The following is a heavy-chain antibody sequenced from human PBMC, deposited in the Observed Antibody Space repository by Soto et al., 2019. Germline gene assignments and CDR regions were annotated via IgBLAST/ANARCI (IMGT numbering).Heavy chain of an antibody. CDR3: ARHRTDVVAAPAPLRWGAPHDYHYYYYMDV. CDR1: GFTFSSSS. Sequence: GGSLRLSCAASGFTFSSSSMTWVRQAPGKGLEWVATIKQDGSERYYVDSVKGRFTISRDNAKKSLYLQMNSLRAEDTALYYCARHRTDVVAAPAPLRWGAPHDYHYYYYMDVWGKGTTVTVSS. V-gene: IGHV3-7*01. D-gene: IGHD2-2*01. J-gene: IGHJ6*03. CDR2: IKQDGSER.